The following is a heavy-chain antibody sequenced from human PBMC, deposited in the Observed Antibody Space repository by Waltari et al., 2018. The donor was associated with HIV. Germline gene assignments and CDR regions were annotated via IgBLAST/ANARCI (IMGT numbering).Heavy chain of an antibody. V-gene: IGHV1-69*01. CDR1: GGTFSSYA. J-gene: IGHJ4*02. CDR2: IIPIFGTA. Sequence: QVQLVQSGAEVKKPGSSVKVSCKASGGTFSSYAISWVRQAPGQGLEWMGGIIPIFGTANYAQKFQGRVTSTADESTSTAYMELSSLRSEDTAVYYCARAGEELGYCSSTSCYDFDYWGQGTLVTVSS. D-gene: IGHD2-2*01. CDR3: ARAGEELGYCSSTSCYDFDY.